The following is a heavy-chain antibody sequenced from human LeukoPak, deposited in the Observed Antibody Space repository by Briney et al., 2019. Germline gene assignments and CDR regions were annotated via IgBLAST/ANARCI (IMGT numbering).Heavy chain of an antibody. J-gene: IGHJ5*02. CDR2: IIPILGIA. Sequence: SVKVSCKASGGTFSSYAISWVRQAPGQGLEWMGRIIPILGIANYAQKFQGRVTITADKSTSTAYMELSSLRSEDTAVYYCAGNPWEPNRSGWFDPWGQGTLVTVSS. CDR1: GGTFSSYA. V-gene: IGHV1-69*04. D-gene: IGHD1-26*01. CDR3: AGNPWEPNRSGWFDP.